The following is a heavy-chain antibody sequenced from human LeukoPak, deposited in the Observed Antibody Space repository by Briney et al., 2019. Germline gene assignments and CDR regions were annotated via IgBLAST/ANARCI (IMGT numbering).Heavy chain of an antibody. J-gene: IGHJ4*02. Sequence: GESLKTSCRGSGYSLTRNWISWVRQMPGKGLEWMGRIDPSDSYTDYSPSFQGLVTISSDRSNSTAYLQWSSLKASDTAMYYCARQDYGSGSYYRKYFDYWGPGTLVTVSS. CDR2: IDPSDSYT. V-gene: IGHV5-10-1*01. CDR1: GYSLTRNW. CDR3: ARQDYGSGSYYRKYFDY. D-gene: IGHD3-10*01.